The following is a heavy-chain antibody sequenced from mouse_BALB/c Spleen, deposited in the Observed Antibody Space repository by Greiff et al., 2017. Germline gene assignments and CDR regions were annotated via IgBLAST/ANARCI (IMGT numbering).Heavy chain of an antibody. CDR1: GYTFTSYW. Sequence: VQLKQSGTVLARPGASVKMSCKASGYTFTSYWMHWVKQRPGQGLEWIGAIYPGNSDTSYNQKFKGKAKLTAVTSTSTAYMELSSLTNEDSAVYYCTRSRDYGNYSYYFDYWGQGTTLTVSS. V-gene: IGHV1-5*01. CDR2: IYPGNSDT. D-gene: IGHD2-1*01. CDR3: TRSRDYGNYSYYFDY. J-gene: IGHJ2*01.